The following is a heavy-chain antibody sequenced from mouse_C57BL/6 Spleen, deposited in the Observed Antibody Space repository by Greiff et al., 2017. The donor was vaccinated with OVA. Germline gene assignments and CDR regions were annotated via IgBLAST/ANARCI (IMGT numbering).Heavy chain of an antibody. Sequence: EVQLVESGGGLVKPGGSLKLSCAASGFTFSSYAMSWVRQTPEKRLEWVATISDGGSYTYYPDNVKGRFTISRDNAKNNLYLQMSHLKSEDTAMYYCARQGSKRYFDVWGTGTTVTVSS. CDR3: ARQGSKRYFDV. J-gene: IGHJ1*03. CDR1: GFTFSSYA. V-gene: IGHV5-4*01. D-gene: IGHD2-5*01. CDR2: ISDGGSYT.